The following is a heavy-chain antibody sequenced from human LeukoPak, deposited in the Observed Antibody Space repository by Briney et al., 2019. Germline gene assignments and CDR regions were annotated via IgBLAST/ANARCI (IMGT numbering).Heavy chain of an antibody. D-gene: IGHD2-15*01. CDR1: GGSIISYY. CDR3: ARAASRKYCSGGSCYSFWFDP. Sequence: SETLPLTCTGSGGSIISYYWSWIRPPPGREVEGIGYIYYSGSTNYNPSLNSRVTISVDTSKNQFSLKLSSVTAADTAVYYCARAASRKYCSGGSCYSFWFDPWGQGTLVTVSS. V-gene: IGHV4-59*01. J-gene: IGHJ5*02. CDR2: IYYSGST.